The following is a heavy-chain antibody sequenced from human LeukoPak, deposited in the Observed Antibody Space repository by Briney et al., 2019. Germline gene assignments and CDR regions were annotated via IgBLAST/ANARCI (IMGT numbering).Heavy chain of an antibody. CDR3: ARERYGNWFDP. V-gene: IGHV3-23*01. J-gene: IGHJ5*02. Sequence: PGGSLRLSCAASGFTFSDYLMTWVRQAPGKGLEWVSTISGSGRNTYFAGSVKGRFTISRDNSKNTLYLQMNSLRADDTAVYHCARERYGNWFDPWGQGTLVTVSS. CDR1: GFTFSDYL. CDR2: ISGSGRNT. D-gene: IGHD1-1*01.